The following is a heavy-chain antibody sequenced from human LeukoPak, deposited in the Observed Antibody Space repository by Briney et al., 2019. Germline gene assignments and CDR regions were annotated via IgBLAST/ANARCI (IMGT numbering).Heavy chain of an antibody. Sequence: PSETLSLTCTVSGGSISSYYWSWIRQPPGKGLEWIGYIYYSGSTNYNPSLKSRVTISVDTSKNQFSLKLSSVTAADTAVYYCARERGSYPYYFDYWGQGTLVTVSS. CDR1: GGSISSYY. CDR2: IYYSGST. D-gene: IGHD1-26*01. J-gene: IGHJ4*02. CDR3: ARERGSYPYYFDY. V-gene: IGHV4-59*01.